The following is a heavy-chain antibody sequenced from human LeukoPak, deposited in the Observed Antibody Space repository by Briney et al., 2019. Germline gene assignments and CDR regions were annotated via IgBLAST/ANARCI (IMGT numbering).Heavy chain of an antibody. Sequence: GESLKISCKGSGYSFTTYWIGWVRQMPGKGLEWMGIIYPDDSDTRYSPSFQGQVTISVDKSISTAYLQWSSLKASDAAIYYCARRGSSSSGYYYGMDVWGQGTTVTVSS. J-gene: IGHJ6*02. CDR3: ARRGSSSSGYYYGMDV. CDR2: IYPDDSDT. CDR1: GYSFTTYW. D-gene: IGHD6-6*01. V-gene: IGHV5-51*01.